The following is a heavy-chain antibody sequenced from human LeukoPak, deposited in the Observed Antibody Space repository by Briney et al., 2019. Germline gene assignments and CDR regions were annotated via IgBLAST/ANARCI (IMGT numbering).Heavy chain of an antibody. CDR1: GFTFSSYG. J-gene: IGHJ4*02. Sequence: GRSLRLSCAASGFTFSSYGMHWVRQAAGKWLEWVAVIWYDGSNKYYADSVKGRFTISRDNSKNTLYLQMNSLRAEDTAVHYCARDEGQTTVVYFDYWGQGTLVTVSS. V-gene: IGHV3-33*01. CDR3: ARDEGQTTVVYFDY. CDR2: IWYDGSNK. D-gene: IGHD4-23*01.